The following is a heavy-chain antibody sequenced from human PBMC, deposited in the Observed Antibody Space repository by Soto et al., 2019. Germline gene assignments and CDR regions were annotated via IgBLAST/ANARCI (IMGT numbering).Heavy chain of an antibody. CDR3: ARHHLDGAACAMDV. J-gene: IGHJ6*02. D-gene: IGHD4-17*01. V-gene: IGHV5-51*01. CDR2: IYTGDSDT. Sequence: XGSLKISCKGSGYSFTTYWIGWVRKMPGKGLELMGLIYTGDSDTRYSPSFQCQVTIPADKSITTANQQWSNLKASDSAMYYCARHHLDGAACAMDVWGQGTTVTGSS. CDR1: GYSFTTYW.